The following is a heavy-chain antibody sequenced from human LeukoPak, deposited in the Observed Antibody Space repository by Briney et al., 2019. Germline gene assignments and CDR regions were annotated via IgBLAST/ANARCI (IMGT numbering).Heavy chain of an antibody. V-gene: IGHV3-7*01. CDR1: GFTFSSYW. J-gene: IGHJ6*02. Sequence: GGSLRLSCAASGFTFSSYWMSWVRQAPGEGLEWVANIKQDGSEKYYVDSVKGRFTISRDNAKNSLYLQMNSLRAEDTAVYYCARATYKQLVKYDYYGMDVWGQGTTVTVSS. CDR3: ARATYKQLVKYDYYGMDV. CDR2: IKQDGSEK. D-gene: IGHD6-13*01.